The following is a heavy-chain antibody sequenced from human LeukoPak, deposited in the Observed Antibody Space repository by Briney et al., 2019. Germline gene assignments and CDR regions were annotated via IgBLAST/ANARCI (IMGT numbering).Heavy chain of an antibody. J-gene: IGHJ4*02. Sequence: GGSLRLSCAASGFTFSTYSMNWVRQAPGKGLEWVSSISSSSSYIYYADSVKGRFTISRDNSKNTLYLQMNSLRAEDTAVYYCARRAGAYSHPYDYWGQGTLVTVSS. CDR2: ISSSSSYI. CDR1: GFTFSTYS. D-gene: IGHD4/OR15-4a*01. V-gene: IGHV3-21*04. CDR3: ARRAGAYSHPYDY.